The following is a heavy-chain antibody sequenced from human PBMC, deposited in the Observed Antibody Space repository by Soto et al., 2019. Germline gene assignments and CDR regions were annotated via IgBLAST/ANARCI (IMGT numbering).Heavy chain of an antibody. V-gene: IGHV1-3*01. CDR1: RYTFTSYA. CDR3: ARKLSYGDYGCYPTIYGMDV. J-gene: IGHJ6*02. D-gene: IGHD4-17*01. Sequence: GASVKVYSKASRYTFTSYAMHCVRPAPGQRREWMGWIDAGNGNAKYSQKFQGRVTITRDTSGSRVCRGLSSLSSEDTAVYYSARKLSYGDYGCYPTIYGMDVWRQGTTVTVSS. CDR2: IDAGNGNA.